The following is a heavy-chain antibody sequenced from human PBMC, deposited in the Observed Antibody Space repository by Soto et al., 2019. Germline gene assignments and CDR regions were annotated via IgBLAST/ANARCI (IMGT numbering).Heavy chain of an antibody. J-gene: IGHJ4*02. CDR1: GGSFSGYY. CDR3: SARGGPFDY. V-gene: IGHV4-34*01. D-gene: IGHD3-10*01. CDR2: INHSGST. Sequence: SETLSLTCAVYGGSFSGYYWSWIRQPPGKGLEWIGEINHSGSTNYNPSLKSRVTIPVDTSKNQFSLKLSSVTAADTAVYYCSARGGPFDYWGQATLVTVSS.